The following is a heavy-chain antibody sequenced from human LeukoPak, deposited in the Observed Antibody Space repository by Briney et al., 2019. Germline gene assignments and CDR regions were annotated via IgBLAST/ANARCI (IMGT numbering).Heavy chain of an antibody. V-gene: IGHV1-18*01. CDR1: GYTFTSYG. CDR3: ARDFVVVVDLGY. J-gene: IGHJ4*02. D-gene: IGHD2-15*01. CDR2: IGAYNGNT. Sequence: ASVKVSCKASGYTFTSYGISWVRQAPGQGLEWMGWIGAYNGNTNYAQKLQGRVTMTTDTSTGTAYMELRSLRSDDTAVYYCARDFVVVVDLGYWGQGTLVTVSS.